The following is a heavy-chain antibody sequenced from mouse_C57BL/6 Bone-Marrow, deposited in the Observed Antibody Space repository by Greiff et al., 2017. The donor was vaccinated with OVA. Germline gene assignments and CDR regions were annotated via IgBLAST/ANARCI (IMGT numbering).Heavy chain of an antibody. CDR3: AGHDDYDFAY. CDR1: GFTFSSYA. Sequence: EVMLVESGGGLVKPGGSLKLSCAASGFTFSSYAMSWVRQTPEKRLEWVATISAGGSYTYYPDNVKGRFTISRDNARNTLSLQMSPLTSEDAAMYYCAGHDDYDFAYWGQGTLVTVSA. V-gene: IGHV5-4*03. D-gene: IGHD2-4*01. J-gene: IGHJ3*01. CDR2: ISAGGSYT.